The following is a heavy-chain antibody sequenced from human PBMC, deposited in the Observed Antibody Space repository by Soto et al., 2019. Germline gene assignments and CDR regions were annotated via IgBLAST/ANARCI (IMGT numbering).Heavy chain of an antibody. D-gene: IGHD2-2*01. CDR2: IYYSGST. Sequence: PSETLSLTCTVSGGSISSYYWSWTRQPPGKGLEWIGYIYYSGSTNYNPSLKSRVTISVDTSKNQFSLKLSSVTAADTAVYYCATGYCSSTSCYSFDYWGQGTLVTVSS. CDR3: ATGYCSSTSCYSFDY. V-gene: IGHV4-59*08. J-gene: IGHJ4*02. CDR1: GGSISSYY.